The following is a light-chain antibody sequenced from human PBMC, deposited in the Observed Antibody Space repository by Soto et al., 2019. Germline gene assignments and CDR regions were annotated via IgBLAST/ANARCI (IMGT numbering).Light chain of an antibody. CDR1: QSISSW. J-gene: IGKJ1*01. V-gene: IGKV1-5*03. CDR2: KAS. Sequence: DIQMTQSPSTLSASVGDRVTITCRASQSISSWLAWYQQKPGKAPKLLIYKASTLQSGVPSRFSGSGSGTEFTLAISSLQPDDSATYYCQQYNDNCTFGQGTKVEIK. CDR3: QQYNDNCT.